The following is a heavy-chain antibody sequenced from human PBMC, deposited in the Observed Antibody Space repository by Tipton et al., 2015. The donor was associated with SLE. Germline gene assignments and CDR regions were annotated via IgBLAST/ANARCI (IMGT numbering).Heavy chain of an antibody. CDR1: GGSISSYY. J-gene: IGHJ2*01. Sequence: TLSLTCTVSGGSISSYYWSWIRQPPGKGLEWIGYIYYSGSTNYNPSLQSRVTISVDTSKNQFSLKLSSVTAADTAVYYCARELMDYGSGSYYNFDPWGRGTLVTVSS. CDR3: ARELMDYGSGSYYNFDP. V-gene: IGHV4-59*01. D-gene: IGHD3-10*01. CDR2: IYYSGST.